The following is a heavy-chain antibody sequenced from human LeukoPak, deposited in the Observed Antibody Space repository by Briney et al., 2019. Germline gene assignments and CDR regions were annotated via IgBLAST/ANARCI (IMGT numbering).Heavy chain of an antibody. CDR1: GFTFRTYA. D-gene: IGHD6-13*01. V-gene: IGHV3-23*01. J-gene: IGHJ4*02. CDR3: ARAGSSSWGFDY. CDR2: ISSSGNRA. Sequence: GGSLRLSCATSGFTFRTYAMSWVRQAPGRGLEWVSAISSSGNRAYYAEPVKGRFTISRDNSKNTLYLQMNSLRAEDTAVYYCARAGSSSWGFDYWGQGTLVTVSS.